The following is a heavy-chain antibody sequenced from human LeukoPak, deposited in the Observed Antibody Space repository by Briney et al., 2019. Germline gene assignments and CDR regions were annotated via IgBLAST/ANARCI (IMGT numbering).Heavy chain of an antibody. Sequence: ASVKVSCKASGYTFTSYGISWVRQAPGQGLEWMGWISAYNGNTNYAQKFQGRVTMTEDTSTDTAYMELSSLRSEDTAVYYCATDGASHHWGQGTLVTVSS. CDR3: ATDGASHH. D-gene: IGHD3-16*01. J-gene: IGHJ5*02. V-gene: IGHV1-18*01. CDR1: GYTFTSYG. CDR2: ISAYNGNT.